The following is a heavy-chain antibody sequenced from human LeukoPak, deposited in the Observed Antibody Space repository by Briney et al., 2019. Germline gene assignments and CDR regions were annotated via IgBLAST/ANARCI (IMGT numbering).Heavy chain of an antibody. CDR3: ARERIWTGKTFDY. J-gene: IGHJ4*02. CDR1: GFSFSSYW. V-gene: IGHV3-7*05. D-gene: IGHD3/OR15-3a*01. Sequence: PGGSLRLSCAASGFSFSSYWMSWVRQAPGKGLEWVANIKQDGNEKYYVDSVKGRFTISRDNAKNSLYLQMNSLRAENTAVYYCARERIWTGKTFDYWGQGTLVTVSS. CDR2: IKQDGNEK.